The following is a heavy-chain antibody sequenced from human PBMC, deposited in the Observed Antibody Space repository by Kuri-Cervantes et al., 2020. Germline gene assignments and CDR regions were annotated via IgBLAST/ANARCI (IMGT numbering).Heavy chain of an antibody. V-gene: IGHV5-51*01. Sequence: GGSLRLSCKGSGYSFTNSWIGWVRQMPGKGLEWMGIIYPADSDTRYSPSFQGQVTISVDQATSTAYLQWISLKASDTAMYYCARRGAPSITAAGARENWYDLWGQGTLVTVSS. D-gene: IGHD6-13*01. CDR3: ARRGAPSITAAGARENWYDL. J-gene: IGHJ5*02. CDR2: IYPADSDT. CDR1: GYSFTNSW.